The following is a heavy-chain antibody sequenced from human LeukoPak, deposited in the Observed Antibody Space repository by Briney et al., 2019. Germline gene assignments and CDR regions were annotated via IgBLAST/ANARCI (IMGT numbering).Heavy chain of an antibody. CDR2: IYYSRST. D-gene: IGHD3-22*01. CDR3: ARNYYDSSDHYYGIDY. V-gene: IGHV4-30-4*01. CDR1: GGSISSGDYY. J-gene: IGHJ4*02. Sequence: PSETLSLTCTVSGGSISSGDYYWSWIRQSPGKGLEWIGYIYYSRSTYYNPSLKGRVTISVDTSKYQFSLKLSSVTAADTAVYYCARNYYDSSDHYYGIDYWGQGTLVTVSS.